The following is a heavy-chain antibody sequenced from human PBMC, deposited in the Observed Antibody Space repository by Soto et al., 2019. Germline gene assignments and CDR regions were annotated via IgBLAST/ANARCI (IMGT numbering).Heavy chain of an antibody. Sequence: QVQLVESGGGVVQPGRSLRLSCAASGFTFSTYAMHWVRQAPGKGLEWVALMSYDGSNTYYADSVKGRLTISRDNSKSTLYLQMNSLRAEDTAVYYCAKELAYCGGDCSPTYYYYYYGMDVWGQGTTVTVSS. CDR3: AKELAYCGGDCSPTYYYYYYGMDV. D-gene: IGHD2-21*02. J-gene: IGHJ6*02. CDR1: GFTFSTYA. V-gene: IGHV3-30*18. CDR2: MSYDGSNT.